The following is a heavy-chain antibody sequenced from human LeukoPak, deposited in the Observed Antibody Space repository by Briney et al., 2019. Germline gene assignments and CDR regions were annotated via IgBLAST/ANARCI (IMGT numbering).Heavy chain of an antibody. CDR3: AKDGEFGGVIAYYFDY. V-gene: IGHV3-30*02. CDR1: GFTFSSYG. CDR2: IRYDGSNK. J-gene: IGHJ4*02. Sequence: PGGSLRLSCAASGFTFSSYGMHWVRQAPGKGLEWVAFIRYDGSNKYYADSVKGRFTISTDNSKSTLYLQMNSLRAEDTAVYYCAKDGEFGGVIAYYFDYWGQGTLVTVSS. D-gene: IGHD3-16*02.